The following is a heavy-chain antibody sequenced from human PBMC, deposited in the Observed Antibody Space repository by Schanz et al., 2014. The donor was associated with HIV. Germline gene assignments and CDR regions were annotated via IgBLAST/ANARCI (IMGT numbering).Heavy chain of an antibody. J-gene: IGHJ4*02. CDR3: AKPEYDSSGNSQSHFDY. CDR1: EFPFSHNA. Sequence: ALLLESGGGLVQPGGSLRLSCRGSEFPFSHNAMTWVRQAPGKGLEWVAFISYDGTNKNYADSVNGRFSISRDNSKNTLYLQMTTLRTEDTAVYYCAKPEYDSSGNSQSHFDYWGQGTLVTVSS. V-gene: IGHV3-30-3*02. CDR2: ISYDGTNK. D-gene: IGHD3-22*01.